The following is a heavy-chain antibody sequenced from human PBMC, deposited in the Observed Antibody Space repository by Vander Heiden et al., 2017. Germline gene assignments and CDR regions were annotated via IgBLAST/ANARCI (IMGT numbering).Heavy chain of an antibody. Sequence: EVQLLESGGGLVQPGGSLRLSCAASGFPFTHYAMNWVRQAPGKGLEWVSAISGNGGSTYYADSLKGRFTISRDNSKNTLYLQLDSLRADDTAIYYCARDGVYSGSLNWFDPWGQGTLVTVSS. CDR1: GFPFTHYA. D-gene: IGHD1-26*01. V-gene: IGHV3-23*01. CDR2: ISGNGGST. CDR3: ARDGVYSGSLNWFDP. J-gene: IGHJ5*02.